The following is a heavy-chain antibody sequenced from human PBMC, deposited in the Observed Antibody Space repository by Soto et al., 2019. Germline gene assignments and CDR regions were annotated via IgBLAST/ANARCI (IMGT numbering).Heavy chain of an antibody. CDR1: GGSISSYY. J-gene: IGHJ4*02. CDR3: ARPGDSSGYYPFDY. CDR2: IYYSGST. Sequence: QVQLQESGPGLVKPSETLSLTCTVSGGSISSYYWSWIRQPPGKGLEWIGYIYYSGSTNYNPSLKSRVTISVDTSKNPFSLKLSSVTAADTAVYYCARPGDSSGYYPFDYWGQGTLVTVSS. V-gene: IGHV4-59*08. D-gene: IGHD3-22*01.